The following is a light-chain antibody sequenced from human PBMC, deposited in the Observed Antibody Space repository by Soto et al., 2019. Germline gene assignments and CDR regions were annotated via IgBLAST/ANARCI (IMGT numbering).Light chain of an antibody. CDR1: QSVSNDF. Sequence: EIVLTQSPGILSLSPGERATLSCRASQSVSNDFLAWYQQKPGQAPRLLIYGASTRATDVPDRFSGSGSGTDFTLTISRLEPEDSAVYYCQQYGGSPSITFGQGTRLEIK. CDR2: GAS. V-gene: IGKV3-20*01. CDR3: QQYGGSPSIT. J-gene: IGKJ5*01.